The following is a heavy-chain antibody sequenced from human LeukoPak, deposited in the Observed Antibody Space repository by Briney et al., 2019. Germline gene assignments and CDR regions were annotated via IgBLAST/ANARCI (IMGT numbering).Heavy chain of an antibody. CDR2: INHSGST. V-gene: IGHV4-34*01. CDR1: GGSFSGYY. D-gene: IGHD5-24*01. Sequence: SETLSLTCAVYGGSFSGYYWSWIPQPPGKGLEWIGEINHSGSTNYNPSLKSRVTISVDTSKNQFSLKLSSVTAADTAVYYCARDNEMPFDYWGQGTLVTVSS. CDR3: ARDNEMPFDY. J-gene: IGHJ4*02.